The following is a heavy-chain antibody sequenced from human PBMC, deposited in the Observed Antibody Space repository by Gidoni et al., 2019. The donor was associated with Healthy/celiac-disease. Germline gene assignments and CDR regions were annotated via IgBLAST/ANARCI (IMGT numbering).Heavy chain of an antibody. CDR1: GFTFSSYE. V-gene: IGHV3-48*03. J-gene: IGHJ5*02. CDR2: ISSSGSTI. Sequence: EVQLVESGGGLVQPGGSLRLSCAASGFTFSSYEMNWVRQAPGKGLEWVSYISSSGSTIYYADSVKGRFTISRDNAKNSLYLQMNSLRAEDTAVYYCARGKRYPGGYSSSSDNWFDPWGQGTLVTVSS. CDR3: ARGKRYPGGYSSSSDNWFDP. D-gene: IGHD6-6*01.